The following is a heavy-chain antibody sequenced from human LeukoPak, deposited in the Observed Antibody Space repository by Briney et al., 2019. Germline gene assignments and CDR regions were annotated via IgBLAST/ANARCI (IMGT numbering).Heavy chain of an antibody. Sequence: PSETLSLTCAVYGGSFSGYYWSWIRQPPGKGLEWLGEINHSGSTNYNPSLKSRVTISVDTSKNQFSLKLSSVTAADTAVYYCARGSGWNYVLAWFDPWGQGTLVTVSS. CDR1: GGSFSGYY. CDR2: INHSGST. D-gene: IGHD1-7*01. J-gene: IGHJ5*02. CDR3: ARGSGWNYVLAWFDP. V-gene: IGHV4-34*01.